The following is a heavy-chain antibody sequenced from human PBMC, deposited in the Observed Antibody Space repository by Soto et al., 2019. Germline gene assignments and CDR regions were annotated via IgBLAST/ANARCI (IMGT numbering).Heavy chain of an antibody. CDR3: ASPGERGYSYGSDLDYFDY. Sequence: SETLSLTCSVSGGSVISGNYYCSWIRQPPGKGLEWIGYIYYTGSTNYNPSLKSRVTITADKSTSTAYMELSSLRSEDTAVYHCASPGERGYSYGSDLDYFDYWGQGTLVTVSS. V-gene: IGHV4-61*01. D-gene: IGHD5-18*01. J-gene: IGHJ4*02. CDR2: IYYTGST. CDR1: GGSVISGNYY.